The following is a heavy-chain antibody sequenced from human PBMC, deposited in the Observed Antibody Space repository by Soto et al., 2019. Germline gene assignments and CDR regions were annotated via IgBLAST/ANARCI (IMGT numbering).Heavy chain of an antibody. CDR2: IIPSFGTA. D-gene: IGHD3-10*01. CDR3: ARAHPLTKQGFGDYYYYYGMDV. J-gene: IGHJ6*02. Sequence: QVQLVQSGAEVKKPGSSVKVSCKASGGTFSSYAISWVRQAPGQGLEWMGGIIPSFGTANYAQKLQGRVTITADESTSRAYMELSSLRAEDTDVYYCARAHPLTKQGFGDYYYYYGMDVWGQGTTVTVSS. CDR1: GGTFSSYA. V-gene: IGHV1-69*01.